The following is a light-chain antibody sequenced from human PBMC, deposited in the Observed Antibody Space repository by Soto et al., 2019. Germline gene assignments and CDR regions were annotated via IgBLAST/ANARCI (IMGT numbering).Light chain of an antibody. J-gene: IGKJ5*01. CDR2: EVS. CDR3: MRSVQPPIT. V-gene: IGKV2D-29*01. CDR1: RSLLHSNGKTF. Sequence: DIVMTQTPLSLSVTPGQPACVSCKSSRSLLHSNGKTFLYWYLQKPGQPPQLLIFEVSKRFSGVPDRFSGSGSGTHFTLKISRVEAEDVGVYYCMRSVQPPITFGQGTRLEIK.